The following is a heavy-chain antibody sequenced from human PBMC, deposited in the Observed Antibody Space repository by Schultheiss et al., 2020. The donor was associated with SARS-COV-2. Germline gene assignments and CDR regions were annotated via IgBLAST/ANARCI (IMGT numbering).Heavy chain of an antibody. D-gene: IGHD3-10*01. CDR1: GYTFTSYD. CDR2: MNPNSGNT. V-gene: IGHV1-8*01. J-gene: IGHJ4*02. Sequence: ASVKVSCKASGYTFTSYDINWVRQATGQGLEWMGWMNPNSGNTGYAQKFQGRVTMTRNTSISTAYMELSSLRSEDTAVYYCVKDAVRGAPQGDYWGQGTLVTVSS. CDR3: VKDAVRGAPQGDY.